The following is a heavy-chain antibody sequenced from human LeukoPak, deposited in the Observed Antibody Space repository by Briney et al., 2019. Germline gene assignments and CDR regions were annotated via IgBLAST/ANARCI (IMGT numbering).Heavy chain of an antibody. V-gene: IGHV1-46*01. Sequence: ASVKVSCKASGYTFTSYYMHWVRQAPGQGLEWMGIINPSSGSTSYAQKFQGRVTMTRDTSTSTVYMELSSLRSEDTAVYYCARGMIVVVINSAFDIRGKGTMVTVSS. J-gene: IGHJ3*02. CDR3: ARGMIVVVINSAFDI. D-gene: IGHD3-22*01. CDR1: GYTFTSYY. CDR2: INPSSGST.